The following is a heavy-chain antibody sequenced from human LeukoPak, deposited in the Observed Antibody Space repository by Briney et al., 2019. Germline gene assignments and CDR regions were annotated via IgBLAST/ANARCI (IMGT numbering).Heavy chain of an antibody. CDR2: IYHSGST. CDR1: GGSISSSNW. D-gene: IGHD5-12*01. V-gene: IGHV4-4*02. J-gene: IGHJ4*02. Sequence: SETLSLTCAVSGGSISSSNWWSWVRQPPGKGLEWIGEIYHSGSTNYNPSLKSRVTISVDKSKNQLSLKLSSVTAADTAVYYCARDKGGYDSKLWDYWGQGTLVTVSS. CDR3: ARDKGGYDSKLWDY.